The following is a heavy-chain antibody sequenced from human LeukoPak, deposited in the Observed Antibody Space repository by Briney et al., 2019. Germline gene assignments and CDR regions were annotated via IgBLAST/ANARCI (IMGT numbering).Heavy chain of an antibody. V-gene: IGHV3-30*02. J-gene: IGHJ6*03. CDR2: IRYDGSNK. CDR3: AKLAYFYMDV. Sequence: PGGSLRLSCAASGFTFSNCGMHWVRQAPGKGLEWVAFIRYDGSNKYYADSGKGRVTISRDNSKNTLYLQMNSLRAEDTAVYYCAKLAYFYMDVWGKGTTVTVSS. CDR1: GFTFSNCG.